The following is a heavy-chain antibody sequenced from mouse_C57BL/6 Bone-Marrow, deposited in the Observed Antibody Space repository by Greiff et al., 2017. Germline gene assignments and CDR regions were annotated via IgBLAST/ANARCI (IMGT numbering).Heavy chain of an antibody. CDR1: GSTFSDYG. Sequence: EVNVVESGGGLVQPGGSLKLSCAASGSTFSDYGMAWVRQAPRKGPGWVAFISNLAYSIYYADTVTGRFTMARENAKNTLYLEMSSLRSEDTAMYYCARRGYGPYYAMDYWGQGTSVTVTS. V-gene: IGHV5-15*01. J-gene: IGHJ4*01. CDR3: ARRGYGPYYAMDY. CDR2: ISNLAYSI. D-gene: IGHD2-2*01.